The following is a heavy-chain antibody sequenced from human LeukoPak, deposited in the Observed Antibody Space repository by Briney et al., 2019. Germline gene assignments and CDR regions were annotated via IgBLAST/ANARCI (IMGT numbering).Heavy chain of an antibody. V-gene: IGHV3-53*01. CDR2: FYSGGTT. J-gene: IGHJ4*02. D-gene: IGHD3-10*01. CDR1: GFDVRSKY. CDR3: ARGGWYGSGSYSHDY. Sequence: GGSLRLSCAASGFDVRSKYMSWVRQAPGKGLECVSVFYSGGTTAYADSVKGRFTVSIDNSNNTLYPQMNSLRAEDTAVYYCARGGWYGSGSYSHDYWGQGTLVTVSS.